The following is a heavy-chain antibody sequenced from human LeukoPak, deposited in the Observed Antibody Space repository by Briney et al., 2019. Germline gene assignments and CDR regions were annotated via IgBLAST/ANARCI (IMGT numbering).Heavy chain of an antibody. Sequence: GASVKVSCKASGYTFTSYWIQWVRQAPGQGLEWMGRINPNSGDTNYAQKFQGRVTMTRDTSISTAYMELSRLRSDDTAVYYCARDYCSSTSCLFDYWGQGTLVTVSS. J-gene: IGHJ4*02. V-gene: IGHV1-2*06. D-gene: IGHD2-2*01. CDR3: ARDYCSSTSCLFDY. CDR2: INPNSGDT. CDR1: GYTFTSYW.